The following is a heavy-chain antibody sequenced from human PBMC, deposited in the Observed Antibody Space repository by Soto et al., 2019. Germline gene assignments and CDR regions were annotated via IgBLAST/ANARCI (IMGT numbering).Heavy chain of an antibody. J-gene: IGHJ4*02. V-gene: IGHV4-30-2*01. CDR1: GGSISSGGYS. CDR2: IHHSGST. CDR3: ASGEVQLPPDY. Sequence: QLQLQESGSRLVKPSQTLSLPCAVSGGSISSGGYSWSWIRQPPGKGLEWIGYIHHSGSTYYNPSLKSRVTLAVDRSKNQFSLKLSAVTAADTAVYYCASGEVQLPPDYWGQGTLVTVSS. D-gene: IGHD3-10*01.